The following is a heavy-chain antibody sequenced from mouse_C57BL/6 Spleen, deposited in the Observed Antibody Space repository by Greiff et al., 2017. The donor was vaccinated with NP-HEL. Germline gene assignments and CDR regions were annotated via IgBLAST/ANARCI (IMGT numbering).Heavy chain of an antibody. CDR3: TSFNYYGYDVLFDY. Sequence: VQRVESGAELVRPGASVTLSCKASGYTFTDYEMHWVKQTPVHGLEWIGAIDPETGGTAYNQKFKGKAILTADKSSSTAYMELRSLTSEDSAVYYCTSFNYYGYDVLFDYWGQGTTLTVSS. CDR1: GYTFTDYE. J-gene: IGHJ2*01. D-gene: IGHD2-2*01. CDR2: IDPETGGT. V-gene: IGHV1-15*01.